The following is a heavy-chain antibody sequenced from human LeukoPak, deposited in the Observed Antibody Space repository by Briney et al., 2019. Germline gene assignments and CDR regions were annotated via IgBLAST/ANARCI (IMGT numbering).Heavy chain of an antibody. CDR3: ARASGFGDYGY. CDR2: MNPNNGNT. J-gene: IGHJ4*02. Sequence: ASVKVSCKASGYTFTSYDINWVRQATGQGLEWMGWMNPNNGNTGYAQRFQGRVTITRNTSINTAYMELSRLRSDDTAVYYCARASGFGDYGYWGQGTLVTVSS. V-gene: IGHV1-8*03. CDR1: GYTFTSYD. D-gene: IGHD4-17*01.